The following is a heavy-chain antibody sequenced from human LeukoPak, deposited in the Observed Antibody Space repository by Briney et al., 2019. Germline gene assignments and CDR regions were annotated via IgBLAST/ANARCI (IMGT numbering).Heavy chain of an antibody. Sequence: GGSLRLSCAASGFTFSKSWMSWVRQAPGKGLEWVANMNEDGSEKDYVDSVKGRVTISRDNARKSLYLQMSSLRAEDTAVYYCATYSHWVAGDVWGQGTTVTVSS. V-gene: IGHV3-7*01. CDR1: GFTFSKSW. CDR2: MNEDGSEK. J-gene: IGHJ6*02. CDR3: ATYSHWVAGDV. D-gene: IGHD3-16*01.